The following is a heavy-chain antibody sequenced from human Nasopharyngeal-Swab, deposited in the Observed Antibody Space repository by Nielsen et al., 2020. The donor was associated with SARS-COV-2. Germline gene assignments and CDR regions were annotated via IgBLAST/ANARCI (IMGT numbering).Heavy chain of an antibody. V-gene: IGHV3-23*01. CDR1: GFTVSAYA. CDR2: ISVSGGNT. Sequence: GESLKISCAVSGFTVSAYALSWVRQAPGKGLEWVSGISVSGGNTYYADSVAGRFTISRDNSNSRLFLQINSLRAEDTAVYYCARASWGLSVFDRWGQGTLVTVSS. J-gene: IGHJ4*02. D-gene: IGHD3-16*01. CDR3: ARASWGLSVFDR.